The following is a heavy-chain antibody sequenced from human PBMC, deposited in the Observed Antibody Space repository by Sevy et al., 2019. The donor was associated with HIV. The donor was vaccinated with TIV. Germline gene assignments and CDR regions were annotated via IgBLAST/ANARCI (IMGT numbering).Heavy chain of an antibody. CDR1: GISFTTSG. CDR2: ISYHGRDK. Sequence: PTGSLRLSCVVSGISFTTSGMHWVRQAPGKGLEWVAVISYHGRDKFYAESVKGRSTISRDNSKNMLYLQMNSLRAEDTAVYYCAKDFTGYNGMDVWGQGTMVTVSS. J-gene: IGHJ6*02. V-gene: IGHV3-30*18. D-gene: IGHD3-9*01. CDR3: AKDFTGYNGMDV.